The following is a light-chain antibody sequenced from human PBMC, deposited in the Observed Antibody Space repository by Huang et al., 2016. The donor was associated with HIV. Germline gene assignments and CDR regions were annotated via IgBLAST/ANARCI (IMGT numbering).Light chain of an antibody. CDR2: KAS. Sequence: DIQMTQSPSTLSASVGDRVTITCRASQIISGWLAWYQQKQGKAPKLLIYKASSLESGVPSRFSGSGSGTEFTLTISSLQPDDFATYYCQQYSSYSWTFGQGTKVEIK. CDR1: QIISGW. J-gene: IGKJ1*01. V-gene: IGKV1-5*03. CDR3: QQYSSYSWT.